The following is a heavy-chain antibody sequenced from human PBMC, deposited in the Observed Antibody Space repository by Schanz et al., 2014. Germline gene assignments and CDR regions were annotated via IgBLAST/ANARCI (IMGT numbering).Heavy chain of an antibody. J-gene: IGHJ6*02. D-gene: IGHD3-10*01. Sequence: EVQLLESGGGLVQPGGSLRLSCLASGFAFSSYGMNWLRQAPGKGLEWVSVIGVDGTTTYYADSVKGRFTISRDNSKSTLYLQMNSLRAEDTASYYCAKDGPGGSGSYSADGGMDVWGQGTTXTVSS. CDR1: GFAFSSYG. CDR2: IGVDGTTT. CDR3: AKDGPGGSGSYSADGGMDV. V-gene: IGHV3-23*01.